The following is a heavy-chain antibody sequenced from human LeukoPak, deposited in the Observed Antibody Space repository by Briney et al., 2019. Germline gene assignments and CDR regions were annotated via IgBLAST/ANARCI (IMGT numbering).Heavy chain of an antibody. Sequence: GGSLRLSCAASGFTFSSYAMNWVRQAPGKGLEWVSAISGSGGSTYYADSVKGRFTISRDNSKNTLYLQMNSLRAEDTAVYYCVTRAYDYVWGSYPYWGQGTLVTVSS. D-gene: IGHD3-16*02. CDR1: GFTFSSYA. CDR3: VTRAYDYVWGSYPY. CDR2: ISGSGGST. V-gene: IGHV3-23*01. J-gene: IGHJ4*02.